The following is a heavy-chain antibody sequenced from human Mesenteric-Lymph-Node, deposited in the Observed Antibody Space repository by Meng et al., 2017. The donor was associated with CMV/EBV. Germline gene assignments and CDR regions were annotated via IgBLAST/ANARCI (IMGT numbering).Heavy chain of an antibody. CDR1: GFTFSTYS. V-gene: IGHV3-21*01. CDR3: ARGYDFWSGWLDY. Sequence: GESLKISCAASGFTFSTYSMNWVRQAPGKGLEWVSSISSGSTYIYYADSVKGRFTISRDNSKNTLYLQMNSLRAEDTAVYYCARGYDFWSGWLDYWGQGTLVTVSS. D-gene: IGHD3-3*01. CDR2: ISSGSTYI. J-gene: IGHJ4*02.